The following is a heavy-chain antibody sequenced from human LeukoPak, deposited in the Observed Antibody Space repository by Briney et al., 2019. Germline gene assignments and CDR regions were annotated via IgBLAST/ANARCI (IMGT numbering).Heavy chain of an antibody. D-gene: IGHD4/OR15-4a*01. J-gene: IGHJ5*02. CDR1: GGSISSGGYS. V-gene: IGHV4-30-2*01. CDR3: ARVPMVGNWFDP. CDR2: IYHSGST. Sequence: SETLSLTCAVSGGSISSGGYSWSWIRQPPGKGLEWIGYIYHSGSTYYNPSLKSRVTISVDRSKNQFSLKLSSVTAADTAVYYCARVPMVGNWFDPWGQGTLVTVSS.